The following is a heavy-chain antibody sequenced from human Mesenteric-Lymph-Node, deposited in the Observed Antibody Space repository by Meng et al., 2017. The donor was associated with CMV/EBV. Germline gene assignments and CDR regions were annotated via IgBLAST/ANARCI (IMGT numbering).Heavy chain of an antibody. CDR2: TSGSGGST. CDR1: GFTCSSYA. Sequence: LRLSCAASGFTCSSYAMSWVRQAPGKELEWVSGTSGSGGSTYYADSVKGRFTISRDNSKNTLYLQMNSLQTEDTAVYYCTTRLATPNWGQGALVTVSS. V-gene: IGHV3-23*01. J-gene: IGHJ4*02. CDR3: TTRLATPN. D-gene: IGHD3-3*02.